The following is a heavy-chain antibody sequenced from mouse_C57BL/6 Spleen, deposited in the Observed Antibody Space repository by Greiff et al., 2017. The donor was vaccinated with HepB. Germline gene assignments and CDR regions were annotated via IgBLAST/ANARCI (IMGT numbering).Heavy chain of an antibody. J-gene: IGHJ4*01. V-gene: IGHV1-55*01. CDR3: ASPYSNYDAMDY. CDR1: GYTFTSYW. CDR2: IYPGSGST. D-gene: IGHD2-5*01. Sequence: VQLQQPGAELVKPGASVKMSCKASGYTFTSYWITWVKQRPGQGLEWIGDIYPGSGSTTYNEKFKSKATLTVDTASSTAYMQLSSLTSEDAAVYYCASPYSNYDAMDYWGQGTSVTVSS.